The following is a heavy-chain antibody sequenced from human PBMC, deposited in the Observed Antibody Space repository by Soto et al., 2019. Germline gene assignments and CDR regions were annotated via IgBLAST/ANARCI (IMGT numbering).Heavy chain of an antibody. Sequence: TWSLTCTVSGGSISSGGYYWSWIRQHPGKGLEWIGYIYYSGSTYYNPSLKSRVTISVDTSKNQFSLKLRSVTAADTAVYYCARVSCDFWSGYPDPWGQGTLVTV. CDR3: ARVSCDFWSGYPDP. V-gene: IGHV4-31*03. CDR1: GGSISSGGYY. CDR2: IYYSGST. D-gene: IGHD3-3*01. J-gene: IGHJ5*02.